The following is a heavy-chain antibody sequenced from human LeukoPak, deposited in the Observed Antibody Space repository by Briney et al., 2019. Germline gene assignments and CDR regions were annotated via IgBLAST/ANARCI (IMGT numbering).Heavy chain of an antibody. D-gene: IGHD3-3*01. V-gene: IGHV3-30*04. CDR1: GFTFSSYA. Sequence: PGGSLRLSCAASGFTFSSYAMHWVRQAPGKGLEWVAVISYDGSNKYYADSVKGRFTISRDNSKNTLYLQMNSLRAEGTAVYYCARVQESIFGVVIEQPGHWFDPWGQGTLVTVSS. CDR3: ARVQESIFGVVIEQPGHWFDP. J-gene: IGHJ5*02. CDR2: ISYDGSNK.